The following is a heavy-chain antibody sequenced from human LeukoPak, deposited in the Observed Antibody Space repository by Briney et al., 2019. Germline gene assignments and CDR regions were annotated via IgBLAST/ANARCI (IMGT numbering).Heavy chain of an antibody. CDR3: ARVYDILTGYGWFDP. D-gene: IGHD3-9*01. J-gene: IGHJ5*02. CDR1: GYTFTSYG. V-gene: IGHV1-18*01. CDR2: ISVYNGNT. Sequence: GASVKVSCKASGYTFTSYGISWVRQAPGQGLEWMGWISVYNGNTNYAQKLQGRVTMTTDTSTSTAYMELRSLRSDDTAVYYCARVYDILTGYGWFDPWGQGTLVTVSS.